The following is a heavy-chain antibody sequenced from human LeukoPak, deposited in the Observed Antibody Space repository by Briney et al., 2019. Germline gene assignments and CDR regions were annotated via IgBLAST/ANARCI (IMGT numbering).Heavy chain of an antibody. J-gene: IGHJ4*02. D-gene: IGHD4/OR15-4a*01. CDR1: GVSISGYY. Sequence: SETLSLTCTVSGVSISGYYWSWIRQPAGKGLEWIGRIYSSGSTNYNPSLKSRVTMSVDTSKNQSSLKLSSATAADTAVYYCARNYGGAYYLDYWGQGTLVTVSS. CDR2: IYSSGST. CDR3: ARNYGGAYYLDY. V-gene: IGHV4-4*07.